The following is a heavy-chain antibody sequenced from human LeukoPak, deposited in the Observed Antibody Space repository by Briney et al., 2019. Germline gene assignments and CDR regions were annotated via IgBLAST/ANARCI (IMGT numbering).Heavy chain of an antibody. V-gene: IGHV3-23*01. D-gene: IGHD3-9*01. CDR1: GFTFSKYG. Sequence: GGSLRLSCAASGFTFSKYGMSWVRQALGKGLEWVSLISGSGGSTYTANAVKGRFTISRDNSKNMLYLQMDSLRAEDTAVYYCAKVVYGVLTGFDYWGQGTLVTVSS. CDR2: ISGSGGST. J-gene: IGHJ4*02. CDR3: AKVVYGVLTGFDY.